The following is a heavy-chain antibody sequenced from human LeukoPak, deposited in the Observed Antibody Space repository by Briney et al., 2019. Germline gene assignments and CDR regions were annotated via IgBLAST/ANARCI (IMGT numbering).Heavy chain of an antibody. J-gene: IGHJ4*02. CDR3: ARSGGQQWLVGDY. V-gene: IGHV3-23*01. CDR1: GFTFSSYA. CDR2: ISGSGGST. D-gene: IGHD6-19*01. Sequence: GGSLRLSCAASGFTFSSYAMSWVRQAPGKGLEWVSAISGSGGSTYYADSVKGRFTISRDNSKNTLYLQMNSLRAEDTAVYYCARSGGQQWLVGDYWGQGTLVTVSS.